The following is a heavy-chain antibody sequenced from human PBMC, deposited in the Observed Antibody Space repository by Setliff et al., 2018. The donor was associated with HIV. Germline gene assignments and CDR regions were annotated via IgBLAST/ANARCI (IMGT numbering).Heavy chain of an antibody. D-gene: IGHD3-10*01. CDR2: IYPDESDS. CDR1: GYSFPTYW. Sequence: PGESLKISCKGSGYSFPTYWIAWVRQMPGKGLEWMGVIYPDESDSRYSPSFRGQVTISVDKSITTAYLQWSTLKASDTAVYFCARNHHYYGSGSPKFYYFDYWGQGTLVTVSS. J-gene: IGHJ4*02. V-gene: IGHV5-51*01. CDR3: ARNHHYYGSGSPKFYYFDY.